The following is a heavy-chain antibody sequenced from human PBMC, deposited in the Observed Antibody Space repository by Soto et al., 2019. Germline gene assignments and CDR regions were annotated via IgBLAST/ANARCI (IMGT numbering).Heavy chain of an antibody. Sequence: QITLKESGPTLVKPTQTLTLTCTFSGFSLRTSAMGVGWIRQPPGKALEWLALISWDDDKRYSPSLKSRLTITKDTSKNQVVLTMTNMDPVDTATYYCAHKSGRYPKYHFDYWGQGTLVTVSS. CDR2: ISWDDDK. CDR1: GFSLRTSAMG. D-gene: IGHD1-26*01. J-gene: IGHJ4*02. V-gene: IGHV2-5*02. CDR3: AHKSGRYPKYHFDY.